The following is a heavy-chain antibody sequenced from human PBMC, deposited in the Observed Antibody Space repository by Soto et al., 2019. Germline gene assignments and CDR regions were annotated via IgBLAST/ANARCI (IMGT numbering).Heavy chain of an antibody. D-gene: IGHD6-6*01. CDR3: ARHFESWSSSSWGYL. J-gene: IGHJ4*02. CDR1: GYSFIIYW. V-gene: IGHV5-10-1*01. CDR2: IDPSDSYT. Sequence: GESLKISCNGSGYSFIIYWISWVRQMPGKGLEWMGRIDPSDSYTNYSPSFQGHVTISADKSISTAYLQWSSLKASGTAMYYCARHFESWSSSSWGYLWGQGTLVTVSS.